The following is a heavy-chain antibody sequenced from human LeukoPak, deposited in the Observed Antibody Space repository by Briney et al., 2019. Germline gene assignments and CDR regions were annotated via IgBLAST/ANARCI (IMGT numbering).Heavy chain of an antibody. Sequence: PSQTLSLTCTVSGGSISSGSYYWSWIRQPAGKGLEWIGRIYTSGSTNYNPSLKSRVTISVDTSKNQFSLKLSSVTAADTAVYYCARESSSWYGVGWFDPWGQGTLVTVSS. CDR2: IYTSGST. J-gene: IGHJ5*02. D-gene: IGHD6-13*01. CDR3: ARESSSWYGVGWFDP. V-gene: IGHV4-61*02. CDR1: GGSISSGSYY.